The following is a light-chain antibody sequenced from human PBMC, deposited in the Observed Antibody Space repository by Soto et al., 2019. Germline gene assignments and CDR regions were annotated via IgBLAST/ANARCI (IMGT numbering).Light chain of an antibody. CDR2: GNS. V-gene: IGLV1-40*01. J-gene: IGLJ2*01. CDR1: SSNIGAGYD. Sequence: QSVLTQPPSVSGAPGQRVTISCTGSSSNIGAGYDVHWYQQLPGTAPKLLIYGNSNRPSGVPDRFSGSKSGTSASLAITGLQAEDEADYYCQSYDSSLSRFAVFGGGTKLTVL. CDR3: QSYDSSLSRFAV.